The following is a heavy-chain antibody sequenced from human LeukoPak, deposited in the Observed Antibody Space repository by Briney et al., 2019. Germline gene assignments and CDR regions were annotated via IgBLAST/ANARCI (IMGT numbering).Heavy chain of an antibody. D-gene: IGHD2-2*01. CDR1: GGSLSRYY. J-gene: IGHJ2*01. V-gene: IGHV4-59*01. Sequence: KASETLSPTCSGSGGSLSRYYWSWIRQPPGKGLEWIGYIYYSGSTNYNPSLKSRVTISVDTSKNQFSLKLSSVTAADTAVYYCARFVVPAAMGWYFDLWGRGTLVTVSS. CDR3: ARFVVPAAMGWYFDL. CDR2: IYYSGST.